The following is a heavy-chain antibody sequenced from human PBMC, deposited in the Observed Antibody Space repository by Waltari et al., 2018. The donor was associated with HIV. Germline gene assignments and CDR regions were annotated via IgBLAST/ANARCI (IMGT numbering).Heavy chain of an antibody. CDR1: ENAFRSSV. Sequence: QVPLQQSPPQFKKTGTSVQISCQSSENAFRSSVINWVRQAPGQGLEWIGLIDTKTGSPTYAQVFSGLLILSLDTSVTTSYLQIRALKTNDTATYYCAEGYGAFDFDYWGQGTLITVSP. D-gene: IGHD2-15*01. J-gene: IGHJ4*02. CDR2: IDTKTGSP. CDR3: AEGYGAFDFDY. V-gene: IGHV7-4-1*01.